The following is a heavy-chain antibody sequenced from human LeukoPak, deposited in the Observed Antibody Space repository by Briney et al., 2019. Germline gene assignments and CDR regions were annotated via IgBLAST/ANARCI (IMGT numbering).Heavy chain of an antibody. CDR3: ARERNSYFDY. Sequence: GGSLRLSCAASGFTFSSYEMNWVRQAPGKGLEWVSYISSSGSTIYYADSVKGRFTISRDNAKNSLYLQMNSLRAEDTAVYYCARERNSYFDYWGQGTLDTVSS. V-gene: IGHV3-48*03. D-gene: IGHD2/OR15-2a*01. CDR2: ISSSGSTI. J-gene: IGHJ4*02. CDR1: GFTFSSYE.